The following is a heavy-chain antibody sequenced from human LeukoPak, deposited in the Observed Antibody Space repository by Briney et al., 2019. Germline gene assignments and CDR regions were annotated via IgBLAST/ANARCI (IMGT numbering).Heavy chain of an antibody. Sequence: GGSLRLSCAASGFTLDDYAMHWVRQAPGKGLEWVSGISWNSGSIVYADSVKGRFTISRDNAKNSLYLQMNSLRAEDTALYYCAKTPGWELLYYFDYWGQGTLVTVSS. CDR2: ISWNSGSI. CDR3: AKTPGWELLYYFDY. V-gene: IGHV3-9*01. CDR1: GFTLDDYA. D-gene: IGHD1-26*01. J-gene: IGHJ4*02.